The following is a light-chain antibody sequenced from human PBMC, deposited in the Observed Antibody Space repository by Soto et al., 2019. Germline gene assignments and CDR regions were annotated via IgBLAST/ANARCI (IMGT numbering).Light chain of an antibody. V-gene: IGLV2-14*01. J-gene: IGLJ2*01. CDR3: SSYTSSTTPV. CDR2: EVS. CDR1: SSDVGGYAY. Sequence: QSVLTQPASGSGSPGQTITISCTGTSSDVGGYAYVSWYQQYPGKVPKLVISEVSNRPSGVSHRFSGSRSGNTASLTISGLQAEDEADYHCSSYTSSTTPVFGGGTKVTVL.